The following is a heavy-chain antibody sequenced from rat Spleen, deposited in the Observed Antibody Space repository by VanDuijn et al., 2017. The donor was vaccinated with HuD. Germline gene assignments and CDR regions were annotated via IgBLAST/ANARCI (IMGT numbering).Heavy chain of an antibody. Sequence: EVQLVESGGGLVQPGRSLKLSCVASGFTFNNYWMTWIRQAPGKGLEWVATITHIGGITYYPDSVKGRFTISRDNVESTLYLQMNSLRSEDTATYYCTRAMYTTDYYYAKGYYVMDVWGQGASVTVSS. CDR2: ITHIGGIT. V-gene: IGHV5-31*01. J-gene: IGHJ4*01. D-gene: IGHD1-6*01. CDR1: GFTFNNYW. CDR3: TRAMYTTDYYYAKGYYVMDV.